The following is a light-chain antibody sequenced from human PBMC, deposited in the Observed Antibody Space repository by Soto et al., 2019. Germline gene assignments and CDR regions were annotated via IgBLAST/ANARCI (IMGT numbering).Light chain of an antibody. CDR2: EVS. J-gene: IGLJ1*01. Sequence: QSALTQPASVSGSPGQSITISCTGTNSDVGGYNYVSWYQQHPGKAPELMIYEVSHRPSGVSNRFSGSKSDNTASLTISVLQAEDEADYYCSSYTSISTLYVFXTGTKVTVL. V-gene: IGLV2-14*01. CDR3: SSYTSISTLYV. CDR1: NSDVGGYNY.